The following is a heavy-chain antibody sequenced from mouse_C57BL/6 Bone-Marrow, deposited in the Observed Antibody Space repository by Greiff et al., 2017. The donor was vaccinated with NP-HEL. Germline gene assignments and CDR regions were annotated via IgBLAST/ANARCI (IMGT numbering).Heavy chain of an antibody. CDR2: IWSGGST. V-gene: IGHV2-2*01. CDR3: ARNGGQLSLWFAY. J-gene: IGHJ3*01. Sequence: VQLQESGPGLVQPSQSLSITCTVSGFSLTSYGVHWVRQSPGKGLEWLGVIWSGGSTDYNAAFISRLSISKNNSKSQVFFKINSLQADDSAIYYCARNGGQLSLWFAYWGQGTLVTVSA. D-gene: IGHD3-2*02. CDR1: GFSLTSYG.